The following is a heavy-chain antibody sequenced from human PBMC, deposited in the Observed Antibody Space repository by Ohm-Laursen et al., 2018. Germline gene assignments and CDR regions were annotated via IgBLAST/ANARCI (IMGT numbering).Heavy chain of an antibody. Sequence: GTLSLTCAVYGGSFSAYYWSWIRHPPGKGLEWIGEINHRGSTDYNPSLKSRVTILLDTSNNQFSLRLTSVTAADSAVYYCARTPILTGYSDYWGQGTLVTVSS. V-gene: IGHV4-34*01. CDR2: INHRGST. CDR1: GGSFSAYY. J-gene: IGHJ4*02. D-gene: IGHD3-9*01. CDR3: ARTPILTGYSDY.